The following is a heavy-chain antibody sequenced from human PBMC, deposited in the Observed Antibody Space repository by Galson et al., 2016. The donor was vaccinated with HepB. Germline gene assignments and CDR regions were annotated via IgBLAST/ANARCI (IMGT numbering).Heavy chain of an antibody. J-gene: IGHJ6*02. Sequence: SVKVSCKASGGSFRTHAISWVRLAPGQGLEWMGCLVPISRTTAYAEKFQGRVTLTADESTATAYMELNSLTSDDTAVYYCARDLGHSGGSHFYFYGVDVWGQGTTVTVSS. D-gene: IGHD5-12*01. V-gene: IGHV1-69*13. CDR2: LVPISRTT. CDR3: ARDLGHSGGSHFYFYGVDV. CDR1: GGSFRTHA.